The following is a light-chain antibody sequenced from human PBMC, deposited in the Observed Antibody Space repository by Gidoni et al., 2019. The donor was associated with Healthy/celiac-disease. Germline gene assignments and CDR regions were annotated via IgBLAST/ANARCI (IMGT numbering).Light chain of an antibody. CDR1: QSISSY. V-gene: IGKV1-39*01. Sequence: DIQMTQSPSSLSASVGERVTITCRASQSISSYLNWYQQKPGKAPKLLIYAASSLQSGVPSRFSGSGSGTDFTLTIRSLQPEEFATYYCQQSYSTPTFGQGTKLEIK. CDR2: AAS. CDR3: QQSYSTPT. J-gene: IGKJ2*01.